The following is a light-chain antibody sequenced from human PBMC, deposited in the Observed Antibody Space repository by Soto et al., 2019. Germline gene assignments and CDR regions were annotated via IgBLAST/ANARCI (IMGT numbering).Light chain of an antibody. CDR1: QSVSTK. CDR3: HQYNNGYT. V-gene: IGKV3-15*01. J-gene: IGKJ2*01. Sequence: EIVMTQSPATLSVPPGERATLSYRASQSVSTKLAWYQQKPGQPSRLLIYGASTRATGIPARFSGSGSGTEFTLTISSLQSEDFAVYFCHQYNNGYTFGQGTKLEIK. CDR2: GAS.